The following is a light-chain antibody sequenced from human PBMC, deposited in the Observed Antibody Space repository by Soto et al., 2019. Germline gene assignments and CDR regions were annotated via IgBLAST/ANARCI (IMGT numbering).Light chain of an antibody. CDR2: WAS. V-gene: IGKV4-1*01. Sequence: DIVMTQSPASLSVSLGERATINCKSSQSILYPPNNKNYLSWFQQKPGQPPKLLISWASTREPGVPDRFSGSGSGTDFTLHMRSLQADDVAVCFCQQYQYAPFTFGPANTVDI. J-gene: IGKJ3*01. CDR3: QQYQYAPFT. CDR1: QSILYPPNNKNY.